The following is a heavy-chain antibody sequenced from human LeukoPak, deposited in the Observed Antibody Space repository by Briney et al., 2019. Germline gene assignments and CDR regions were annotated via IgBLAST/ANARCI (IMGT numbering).Heavy chain of an antibody. CDR1: GGSISSGGHY. J-gene: IGHJ6*02. CDR2: IYYSGST. D-gene: IGHD4-23*01. CDR3: ARASYGGNGRYYGMDV. V-gene: IGHV4-31*03. Sequence: SETLSLTCTVSGGSISSGGHYWSWIRQHPGKGLEWIGHIYYSGSTDYNPSLKSRVTISVDTSKNQFSLKLSSVSAADTAVYYRARASYGGNGRYYGMDVWGQGTTVAVSS.